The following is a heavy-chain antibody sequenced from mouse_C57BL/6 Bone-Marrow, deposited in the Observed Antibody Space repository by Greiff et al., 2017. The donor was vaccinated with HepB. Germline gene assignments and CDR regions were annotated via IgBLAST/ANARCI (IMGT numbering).Heavy chain of an antibody. CDR3: ARWGWLLRYFDV. D-gene: IGHD2-3*01. CDR2: INPYNGGT. Sequence: EVMLVESGPVLVKPGASVKMSCKASGYTFTDYYMNWVKQSHGKSLEWIGVINPYNGGTSYNQKFKGKATLTVDKSSSTAYMELNSLTSEDSAVYYCARWGWLLRYFDVWGTGTTVTVSS. V-gene: IGHV1-19*01. CDR1: GYTFTDYY. J-gene: IGHJ1*03.